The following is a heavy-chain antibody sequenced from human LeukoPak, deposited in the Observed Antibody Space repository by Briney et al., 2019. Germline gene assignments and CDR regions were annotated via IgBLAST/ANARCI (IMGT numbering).Heavy chain of an antibody. Sequence: SVKVSCKASGGTFSSYAISWVRQAPGQGLEWMGRIIPIFGIANYAQKFQGGVTITADKSTSTAYMELSSLRSEDTAVYYCARDRSGSYSSFGRFDYWGQGTLVTVSS. CDR3: ARDRSGSYSSFGRFDY. D-gene: IGHD1-26*01. J-gene: IGHJ4*02. CDR1: GGTFSSYA. V-gene: IGHV1-69*04. CDR2: IIPIFGIA.